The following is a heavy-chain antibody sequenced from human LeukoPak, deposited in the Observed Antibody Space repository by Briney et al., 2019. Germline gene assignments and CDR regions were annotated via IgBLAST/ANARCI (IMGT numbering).Heavy chain of an antibody. CDR2: IYSGGST. Sequence: GGSLRLSCAASGFTVSSNYMSWVRQAPGKGLEWVSVIYSGGSTYYADSVKGRFTISRDNSKNTLYLQMNSLRAEGTAVYYCARDGDWNDEADYWGQGTLVTVSS. D-gene: IGHD1-1*01. CDR3: ARDGDWNDEADY. V-gene: IGHV3-66*01. CDR1: GFTVSSNY. J-gene: IGHJ4*02.